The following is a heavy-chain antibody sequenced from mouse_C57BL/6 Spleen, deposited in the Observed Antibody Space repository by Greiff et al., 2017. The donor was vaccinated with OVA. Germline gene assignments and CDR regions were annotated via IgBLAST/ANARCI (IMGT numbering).Heavy chain of an antibody. Sequence: EAGGGLVQPKGSLKLSCAASGFSFNTYAMNWVRQAPGKGLEWVARIRSKSNNYATYYADSMKDRFTISRDDSESMLYLQMNNLKTEDTAMYYCVGQGGGWLLFYAMDYWGQGTSVTVSS. V-gene: IGHV10-1*01. CDR1: GFSFNTYA. D-gene: IGHD2-3*01. J-gene: IGHJ4*01. CDR3: VGQGGGWLLFYAMDY. CDR2: IRSKSNNYAT.